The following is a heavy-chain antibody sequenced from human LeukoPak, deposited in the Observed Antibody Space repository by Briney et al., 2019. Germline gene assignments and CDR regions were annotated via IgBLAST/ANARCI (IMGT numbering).Heavy chain of an antibody. CDR2: IYYSGST. CDR3: ARKDHRGAENFFDY. CDR1: GGSLSSYY. D-gene: IGHD3-10*01. V-gene: IGHV4-59*08. Sequence: SETLSLTCTVSGGSLSSYYWSWIWQPPGKGLEWIGYIYYSGSTNYNPSLKSRVTISVDTSKNQFSLKLSSVTAADTAVYYCARKDHRGAENFFDYWGQGTLVTASS. J-gene: IGHJ4*02.